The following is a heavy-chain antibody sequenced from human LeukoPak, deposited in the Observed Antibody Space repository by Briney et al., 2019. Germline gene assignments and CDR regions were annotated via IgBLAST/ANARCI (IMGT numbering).Heavy chain of an antibody. J-gene: IGHJ4*02. CDR2: IYSGGST. Sequence: GGSLRLSCAASGFTVSSNYMSWVRQAPGKGLEWVSVIYSGGSTYYADSVKGRFTISRDNSKNTLFLQMNSLRAEDTAVYYCARGYCTNGVCFDSWGQGTLVTASS. CDR1: GFTVSSNY. D-gene: IGHD2-8*01. V-gene: IGHV3-53*01. CDR3: ARGYCTNGVCFDS.